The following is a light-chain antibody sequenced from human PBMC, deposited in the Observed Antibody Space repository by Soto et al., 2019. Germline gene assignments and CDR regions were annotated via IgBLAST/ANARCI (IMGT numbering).Light chain of an antibody. V-gene: IGKV3D-20*01. CDR1: QRVSGGF. J-gene: IGKJ5*01. Sequence: DIVLTQSPATLSLSPGERATLYCGASQRVSGGFLAWYQQKPGLAPRLILYDTSFRATGIPDRFSGSGSGTDFTLTISRLEPEDFALYYCQQYGNSAPITFGQGTRLEIK. CDR2: DTS. CDR3: QQYGNSAPIT.